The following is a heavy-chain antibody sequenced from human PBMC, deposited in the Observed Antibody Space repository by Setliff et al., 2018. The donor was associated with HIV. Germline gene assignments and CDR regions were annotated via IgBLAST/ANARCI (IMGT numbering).Heavy chain of an antibody. CDR2: ISYRGRT. J-gene: IGHJ3*02. CDR3: AISTSGASGSYPAHAFDI. D-gene: IGHD3-10*01. CDR1: GYSISNDYY. Sequence: SETLSLTCAVSGYSISNDYYWGWIRQPPGKGLEWIGSISYRGRTYYNPSLKSRLSISVDTSKNQLSLKLSSVTAADTAVYYCAISTSGASGSYPAHAFDIWGQGTMVTVSS. V-gene: IGHV4-38-2*01.